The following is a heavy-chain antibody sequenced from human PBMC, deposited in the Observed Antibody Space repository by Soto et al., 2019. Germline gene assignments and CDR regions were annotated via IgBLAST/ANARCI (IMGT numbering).Heavy chain of an antibody. J-gene: IGHJ4*02. CDR2: VNPDNHNT. D-gene: IGHD3-16*01. Sequence: ASVKVSCKVSGYRFPSYGINWVRQAPGQGLEWVGWVNPDNHNTNYAQNFQHRVSLTTDTSTNTAFLELRSLRSDDTAVYYCARVRFGDPFDYWGQGTLVTVSS. CDR1: GYRFPSYG. CDR3: ARVRFGDPFDY. V-gene: IGHV1-18*01.